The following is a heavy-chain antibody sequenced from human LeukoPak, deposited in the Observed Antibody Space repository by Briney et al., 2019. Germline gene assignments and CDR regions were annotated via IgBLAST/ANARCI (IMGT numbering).Heavy chain of an antibody. V-gene: IGHV5-51*01. Sequence: GESLKISCKGSGYSFTSYWIGWVRQMPGKGLEWMGIIYPDDSDTRYSPSFQGQVTISADKSISTAYLQWSSLKASDTAMYYCARGHCGGDCYSNPPFDIWGQGTMVTVSS. CDR2: IYPDDSDT. CDR1: GYSFTSYW. J-gene: IGHJ3*02. D-gene: IGHD2-21*02. CDR3: ARGHCGGDCYSNPPFDI.